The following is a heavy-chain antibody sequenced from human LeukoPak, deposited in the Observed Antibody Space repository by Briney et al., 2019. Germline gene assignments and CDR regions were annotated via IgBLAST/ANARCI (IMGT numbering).Heavy chain of an antibody. V-gene: IGHV3-23*01. D-gene: IGHD5-18*01. CDR2: ISGSGGST. CDR3: AKDPGGLWLLKTVNYYFDY. CDR1: GFTFSSYA. J-gene: IGHJ4*02. Sequence: PGGSLSLSCAASGFTFSSYAMSWVCQAPAQGLEWVSAISGSGGSTYYADSVKGRFTISRDNSKNTLYLQMNSLRAEDTAVYYCAKDPGGLWLLKTVNYYFDYWGQGTLVTVSS.